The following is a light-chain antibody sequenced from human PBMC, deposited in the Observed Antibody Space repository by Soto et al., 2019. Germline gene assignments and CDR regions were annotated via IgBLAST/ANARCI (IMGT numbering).Light chain of an antibody. CDR1: QSISDW. J-gene: IGKJ1*01. V-gene: IGKV1-5*03. CDR2: RAS. CDR3: QQYNGYSRA. Sequence: DIQMTXXPXTLSASIGDRVTITCRASQSISDWLAWYQQKPGKAPKLLIYRASNLESGVPSRFSGSGSGTEFTLTISSLQPDDFATYYCQQYNGYSRAFGQGTKVEIK.